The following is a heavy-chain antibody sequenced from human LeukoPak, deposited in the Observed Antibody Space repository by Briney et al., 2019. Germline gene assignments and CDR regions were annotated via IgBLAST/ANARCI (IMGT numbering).Heavy chain of an antibody. J-gene: IGHJ5*02. CDR2: ISWNSGSI. CDR1: GFTFDDYA. D-gene: IGHD6-13*01. V-gene: IGHV3-9*01. Sequence: GGSLRLSCAASGFTFDDYAMHWVRQAPGKGLEWVSGISWNSGSIGYADSVKGRFTISRDNAKNSLYLQMNSLRAEDTALYYCAKDTSSSWYFWFDPWGQGTLVTVSS. CDR3: AKDTSSSWYFWFDP.